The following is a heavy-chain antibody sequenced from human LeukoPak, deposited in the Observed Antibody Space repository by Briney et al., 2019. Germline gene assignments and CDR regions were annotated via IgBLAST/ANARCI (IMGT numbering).Heavy chain of an antibody. CDR2: ISPGDSGT. D-gene: IGHD6-13*01. CDR1: GYSFSNYW. V-gene: IGHV5-51*01. Sequence: GESLKISCQGSGYSFSNYWIAWVRQMPGKGLEWMGIISPGDSGTRYSPSFQGQVTISADKSISTAYLQWSSLKASDTAMYYCARRIAAAEMIDYWGQGTLVTVSS. J-gene: IGHJ4*02. CDR3: ARRIAAAEMIDY.